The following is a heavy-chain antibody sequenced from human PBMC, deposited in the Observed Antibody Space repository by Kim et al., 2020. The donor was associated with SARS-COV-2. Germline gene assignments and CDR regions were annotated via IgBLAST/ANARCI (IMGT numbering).Heavy chain of an antibody. CDR2: IYSGGST. J-gene: IGHJ2*01. V-gene: IGHV3-53*01. CDR1: GFSLSGNY. Sequence: GGSLRLSCAASGFSLSGNYMSWVRQAPGKGLEWVSNIYSGGSTYYADSAKGRFSISRDNSENILFLQMNSLRADDTAVYYCARGGGAFCGADCLRTFDL. CDR3: ARGGGAFCGADCLRTFDL. D-gene: IGHD2-21*02.